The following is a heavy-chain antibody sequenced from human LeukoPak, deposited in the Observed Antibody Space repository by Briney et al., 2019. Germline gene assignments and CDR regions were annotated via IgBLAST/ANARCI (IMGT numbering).Heavy chain of an antibody. CDR3: ARDRKRDGYNFLDWHFDL. V-gene: IGHV3-30*03. J-gene: IGHJ2*01. CDR2: LSYSGTNK. CDR1: GFTFSRYG. Sequence: GGSLRLSCAASGFTFSRYGMHWVRQAPGKGLEWVAVLSYSGTNKYYTDSVEGRFTISRDNSKNTVYLQMNSLRAEDTAVYHCARDRKRDGYNFLDWHFDLWGRGTLVTVSS. D-gene: IGHD5-24*01.